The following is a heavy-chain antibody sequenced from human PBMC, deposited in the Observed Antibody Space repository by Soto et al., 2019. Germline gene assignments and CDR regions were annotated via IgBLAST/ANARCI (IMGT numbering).Heavy chain of an antibody. V-gene: IGHV3-33*01. J-gene: IGHJ4*02. CDR2: IWYDGSNK. CDR1: GFTFSSYG. CDR3: ARGQEYYDFWSGYSRYYFDY. D-gene: IGHD3-3*01. Sequence: GGSLRLSCAASGFTFSSYGMHWVRQAPGKGLEWVAVIWYDGSNKYYADSVKGRFTISRDNSKNTLYLQMNSLRAEGTAVYYCARGQEYYDFWSGYSRYYFDYWGQGTLVTVSS.